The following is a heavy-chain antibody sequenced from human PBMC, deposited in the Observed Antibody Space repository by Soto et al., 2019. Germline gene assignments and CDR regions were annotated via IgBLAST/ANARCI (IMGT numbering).Heavy chain of an antibody. CDR2: ISSSSTYI. Sequence: EVQLVESGGGLVKPGGSLRLSCAASGFIFSSYSINWVRQAPGKGLEWVSSISSSSTYIYYADSVMGRFTISRDNAKNLLYLQMNSLRAEDTAVYYCARRYCSSSSCSDAFDIWGQGTMVTVSS. CDR1: GFIFSSYS. D-gene: IGHD2-2*01. V-gene: IGHV3-21*01. CDR3: ARRYCSSSSCSDAFDI. J-gene: IGHJ3*02.